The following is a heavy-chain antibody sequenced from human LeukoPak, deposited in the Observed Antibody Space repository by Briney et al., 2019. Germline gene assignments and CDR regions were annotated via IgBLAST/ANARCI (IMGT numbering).Heavy chain of an antibody. CDR1: GDTFTSYY. D-gene: IGHD6-19*01. J-gene: IGHJ6*02. CDR2: INPSGGGT. CDR3: ARDGEPAVPGGAYFYGMDV. V-gene: IGHV1-46*01. Sequence: ASVKVSCKASGDTFTSYYMNWIRQAPGQGLEWMGIINPSGGGTSYAQKFQGRVTMTGDTSTSTVYMELSPLTSDATAVYYCARDGEPAVPGGAYFYGMDVWGQGTTVTVSS.